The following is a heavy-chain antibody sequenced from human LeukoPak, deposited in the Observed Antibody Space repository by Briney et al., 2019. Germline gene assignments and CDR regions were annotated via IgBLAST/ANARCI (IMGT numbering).Heavy chain of an antibody. J-gene: IGHJ6*03. CDR3: AKAPYSRSDYYMDV. Sequence: GGSLRLSCAASGFTFSSYAMNWVRQAPGKGLEWVSGISSGGGTTNYADSVKGRLTISRDNSKNTLYLQMNSLRAADTAVYYCAKAPYSRSDYYMDVWGKGTTVTVSS. D-gene: IGHD6-6*01. CDR1: GFTFSSYA. CDR2: ISSGGGTT. V-gene: IGHV3-23*01.